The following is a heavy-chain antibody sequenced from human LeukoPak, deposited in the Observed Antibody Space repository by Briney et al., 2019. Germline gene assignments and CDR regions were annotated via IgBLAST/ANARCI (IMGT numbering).Heavy chain of an antibody. D-gene: IGHD3-22*01. CDR3: ARGEYYDSSGPRN. CDR2: IWYDGSNK. V-gene: IGHV3-33*01. CDR1: GFTFSSYG. Sequence: PGGSLRLSCAASGFTFSSYGMHWVRQAPGKGLEWVAVIWYDGSNKYYADSVKGRFTISRDNSKNTLYLQMNSLRAEDTAVYYCARGEYYDSSGPRNWGQGTLVTVSS. J-gene: IGHJ4*02.